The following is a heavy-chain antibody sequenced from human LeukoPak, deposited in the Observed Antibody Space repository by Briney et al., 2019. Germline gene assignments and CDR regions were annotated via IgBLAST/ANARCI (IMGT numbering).Heavy chain of an antibody. CDR3: ARGSYHYYGSGSYYNLYYFDY. D-gene: IGHD3-10*01. J-gene: IGHJ4*02. V-gene: IGHV4-34*01. CDR1: GGSFSGYY. CDR2: INHSGGT. Sequence: SETLSLTCAVYGGSFSGYYWSWIRQPPGKGLGWIGEINHSGGTNYNPSLKSRVTISVDTSKNQFSLKLSSVTAADTAVYYCARGSYHYYGSGSYYNLYYFDYWGQGTLVTVSS.